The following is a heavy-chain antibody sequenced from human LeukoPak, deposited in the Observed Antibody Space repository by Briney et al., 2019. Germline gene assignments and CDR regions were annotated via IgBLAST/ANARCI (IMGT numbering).Heavy chain of an antibody. V-gene: IGHV1-2*02. Sequence: ASVKVSCKASGYTFTGYYMHWVRQAPGQGLEWMGWINPNSGGTNYAQKFQGRVTMTRDTSISTACMELSRLRSDDTAVYYCARVPQGQYYYYYMDVWGKGTTVTVSS. CDR1: GYTFTGYY. CDR3: ARVPQGQYYYYYMDV. CDR2: INPNSGGT. J-gene: IGHJ6*03.